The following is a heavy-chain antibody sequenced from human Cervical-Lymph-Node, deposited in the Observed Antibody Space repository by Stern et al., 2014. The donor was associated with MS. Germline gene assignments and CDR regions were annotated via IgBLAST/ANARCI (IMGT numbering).Heavy chain of an antibody. Sequence: EQLVASGAEGKKPGASIKGYCEASGYTFSRYYMHWVRQAPGQGIEWMGMINPSGGSTNYAQKFQGRVTMTRDTSTSTVYMELNSLRSDDTAVYYCARDAHGDSFDYWGQGTLVTVSS. CDR1: GYTFSRYY. CDR2: INPSGGST. D-gene: IGHD4-17*01. V-gene: IGHV1-46*01. CDR3: ARDAHGDSFDY. J-gene: IGHJ4*02.